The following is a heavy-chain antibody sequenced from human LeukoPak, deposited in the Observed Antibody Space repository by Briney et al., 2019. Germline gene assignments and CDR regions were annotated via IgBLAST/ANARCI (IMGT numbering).Heavy chain of an antibody. V-gene: IGHV3-53*01. CDR1: GFTVSSNY. CDR2: IYSGGST. D-gene: IGHD2-15*01. CDR3: AKDLVVATDYYYYGMDV. Sequence: PGGSLRLSCAASGFTVSSNYMSWVRQAPGKGLEWVSVIYSGGSTYYADSVKGRFTISRDNSKNTLYLQMNSLRAEDTAVYYCAKDLVVATDYYYYGMDVWGQGTTVTVSS. J-gene: IGHJ6*02.